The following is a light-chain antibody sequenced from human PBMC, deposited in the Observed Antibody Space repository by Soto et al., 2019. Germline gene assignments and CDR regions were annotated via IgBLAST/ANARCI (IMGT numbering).Light chain of an antibody. CDR1: GSNIGAGYD. Sequence: QSVLTQPPSVSGAPGQRVTISCAGSGSNIGAGYDVHWYQHLPGTAPRLLIYANNNRPSGVPDRISGSKSGTSASLAITGLQADDEADYYCTAWDDSLSGHVVFGGGTKLTVL. J-gene: IGLJ2*01. V-gene: IGLV1-40*01. CDR2: ANN. CDR3: TAWDDSLSGHVV.